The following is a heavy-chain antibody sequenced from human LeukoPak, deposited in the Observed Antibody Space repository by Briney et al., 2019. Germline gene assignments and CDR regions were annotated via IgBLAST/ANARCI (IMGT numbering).Heavy chain of an antibody. J-gene: IGHJ4*02. V-gene: IGHV4-39*01. CDR1: GGSISSSSYY. D-gene: IGHD1-26*01. CDR2: IYYSGST. CDR3: AKSGGYGLIDY. Sequence: SETLSLTCTVSGGSISSSSYYWGWIRQPPGKGLEWIGNIYYSGSTYYNASLQSRVTISIDTAKNQFSLRLNSVTAADTAMYYCAKSGGYGLIDYWGQGTLVTVSS.